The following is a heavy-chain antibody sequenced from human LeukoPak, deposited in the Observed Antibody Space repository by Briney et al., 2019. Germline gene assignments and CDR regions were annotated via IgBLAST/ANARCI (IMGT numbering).Heavy chain of an antibody. CDR2: ISAYNGNT. CDR3: ARVLVVPAAKVYYYYYYMDV. CDR1: GYTFTSYG. Sequence: ASVKVSCKASGYTFTSYGISWVRQAPGQGLERMGWISAYNGNTNYAQKLQGRVTMTTDTSTSTAYMELRSLRSDDTAVYYCARVLVVPAAKVYYYYYYMDVWGKGTTVTISS. V-gene: IGHV1-18*01. D-gene: IGHD2-2*01. J-gene: IGHJ6*03.